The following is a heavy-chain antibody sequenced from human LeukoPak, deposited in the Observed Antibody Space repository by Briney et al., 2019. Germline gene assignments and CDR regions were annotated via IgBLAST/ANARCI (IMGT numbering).Heavy chain of an antibody. CDR2: ISSSSSYI. D-gene: IGHD3-10*01. J-gene: IGHJ4*02. V-gene: IGHV3-21*01. CDR1: GFTFSSYS. CDR3: ASGRYYYGSGSIY. Sequence: GGSLRLSCAASGFTFSSYSMNWVRQAPGKGLEWVSSISSSSSYIYYADSVKGRFTISRDNAKNSLYLQMNSLRAEDTAVYYCASGRYYYGSGSIYWGQGTLVTVSS.